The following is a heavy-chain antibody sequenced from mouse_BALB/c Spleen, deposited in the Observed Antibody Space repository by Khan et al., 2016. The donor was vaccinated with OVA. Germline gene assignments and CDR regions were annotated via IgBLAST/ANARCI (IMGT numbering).Heavy chain of an antibody. CDR1: GFTFSSFG. CDR2: ISSGSATI. D-gene: IGHD2-4*01. Sequence: EVELVESGGGLVQPGGSRKVSCAASGFTFSSFGMHWVRQAPEKGLEWVAYISSGSATIYYADTVKGRFTISRDNPKNTLFLQMTSLRSEDTAMYSCTRSKITTWYFDGWGAGNTVTVSS. CDR3: TRSKITTWYFDG. J-gene: IGHJ1*01. V-gene: IGHV5-17*02.